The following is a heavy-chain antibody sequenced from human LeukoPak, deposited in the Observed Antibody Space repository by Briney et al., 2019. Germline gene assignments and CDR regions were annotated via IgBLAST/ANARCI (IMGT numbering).Heavy chain of an antibody. J-gene: IGHJ4*02. Sequence: GASLRLSCVAYKFTVSSYWMTSVSQRPGGWLECVTNINQDGTEQYYLDSVRGRFTISRDNAKNSLFLQLNSLRADDTAVYYCAREDYCVTTSCHIPDYWGQGTLVTVSS. V-gene: IGHV3-7*01. D-gene: IGHD2-2*01. CDR3: AREDYCVTTSCHIPDY. CDR1: KFTVSSYW. CDR2: INQDGTEQ.